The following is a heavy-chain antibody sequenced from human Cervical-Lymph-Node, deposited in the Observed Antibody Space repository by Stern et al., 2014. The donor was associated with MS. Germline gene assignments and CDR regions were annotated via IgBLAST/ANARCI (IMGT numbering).Heavy chain of an antibody. CDR1: GFTFSVYT. D-gene: IGHD6-25*01. Sequence: EMQLVESGGGLVKPGGSLRLSCATSGFTFSVYTMDWVRQAPGKGLEWVASISRTGRYVYYADSLKGRVTMSRGHNSVLLEMNRLRAEDSATYYCARAAPQQRLHEAYGMDVWGQGTTVTVSS. V-gene: IGHV3-21*06. CDR2: ISRTGRYV. J-gene: IGHJ6*02. CDR3: ARAAPQQRLHEAYGMDV.